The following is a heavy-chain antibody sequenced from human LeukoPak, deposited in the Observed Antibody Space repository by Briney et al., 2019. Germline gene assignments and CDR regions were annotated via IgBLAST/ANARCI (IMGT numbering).Heavy chain of an antibody. CDR1: GFTFSSYE. J-gene: IGHJ6*03. Sequence: GGSLRLSCAASGFTFSSYEMNWVRQAPGKGLEWVSYISTSGSTIYYADSVKGRFTISRDNAKNSLYLQMNSLRAEDTAVYYCARIYDSSGYYYYYYMDVWGKGTTVTISS. V-gene: IGHV3-48*03. CDR2: ISTSGSTI. CDR3: ARIYDSSGYYYYYYMDV. D-gene: IGHD3-22*01.